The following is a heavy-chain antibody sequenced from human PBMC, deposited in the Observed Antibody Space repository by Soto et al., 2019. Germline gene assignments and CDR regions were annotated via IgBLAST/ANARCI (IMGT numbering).Heavy chain of an antibody. V-gene: IGHV1-69*04. Sequence: SVKVSCKASGGTFSSYTISWVRQAPGQGLEWMGRIIPILGIANYAQKFQGRVTITADKSTSTAYMELSSLRSEDTAVYYCAREAYGGNSGGDYYYYGMDVWGQGTTVTVSS. J-gene: IGHJ6*02. D-gene: IGHD4-17*01. CDR3: AREAYGGNSGGDYYYYGMDV. CDR2: IIPILGIA. CDR1: GGTFSSYT.